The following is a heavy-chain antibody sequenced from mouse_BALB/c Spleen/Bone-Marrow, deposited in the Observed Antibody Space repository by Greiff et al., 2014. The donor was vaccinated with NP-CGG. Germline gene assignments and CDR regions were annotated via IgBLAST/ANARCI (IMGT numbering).Heavy chain of an antibody. Sequence: EVQGVESGGGLVKPGGSLKLSCAASGFTFSSYAMSWVRQTPEKRLEWVASISSGGSTYYPDSVKGRFTISGDNARNILYLQMSSLRSEDTAMYYCAKRGAYGNFWFAYWGQGTLVTVSA. CDR2: ISSGGST. CDR3: AKRGAYGNFWFAY. D-gene: IGHD2-10*02. J-gene: IGHJ3*01. V-gene: IGHV5-6-5*01. CDR1: GFTFSSYA.